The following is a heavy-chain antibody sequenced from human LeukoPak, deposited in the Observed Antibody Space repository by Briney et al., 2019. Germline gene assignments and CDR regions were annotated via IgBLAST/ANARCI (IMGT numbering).Heavy chain of an antibody. Sequence: ASVKVSCKASGDTFTGYYMHWVRQAPGQGLEWMGWINPNSGGTNYAQKFQGRVTMTRDTSISTAYMELSRLRSDDTAVYYCASVYCSSTSCYRGYMDVWGKGTTVTVSS. CDR1: GDTFTGYY. CDR2: INPNSGGT. D-gene: IGHD2-2*01. V-gene: IGHV1-2*02. CDR3: ASVYCSSTSCYRGYMDV. J-gene: IGHJ6*03.